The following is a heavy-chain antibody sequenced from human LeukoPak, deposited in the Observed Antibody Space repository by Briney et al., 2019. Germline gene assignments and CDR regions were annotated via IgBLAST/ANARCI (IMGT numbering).Heavy chain of an antibody. CDR2: ISAYNGNT. Sequence: ASVKVSCKASGYTFTSYGISWVRQAPGQGLEWMGWISAYNGNTNYAQKLQGRVTMTTDTSTSTAYMELRSLRSDDTAVYYCARGLDYCSSTSCYFSGDYWGQGTLVTVSS. CDR3: ARGLDYCSSTSCYFSGDY. CDR1: GYTFTSYG. D-gene: IGHD2-2*01. J-gene: IGHJ4*02. V-gene: IGHV1-18*01.